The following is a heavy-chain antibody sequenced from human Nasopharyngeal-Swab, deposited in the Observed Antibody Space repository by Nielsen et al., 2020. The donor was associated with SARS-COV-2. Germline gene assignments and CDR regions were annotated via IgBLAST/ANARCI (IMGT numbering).Heavy chain of an antibody. V-gene: IGHV3-7*01. CDR1: GFTFSSYW. CDR3: ARGMWFRELSTTFYYYGMDV. D-gene: IGHD3-10*01. Sequence: GESLKISCAASGFTFSSYWMSWVRQAPGKGLEWVANIKQDGSEKYYVDSVKGRFTISRDNAKNSLYLQMNSLRAEDTAAYYCARGMWFRELSTTFYYYGMDVWGQGTTVTVSS. J-gene: IGHJ6*02. CDR2: IKQDGSEK.